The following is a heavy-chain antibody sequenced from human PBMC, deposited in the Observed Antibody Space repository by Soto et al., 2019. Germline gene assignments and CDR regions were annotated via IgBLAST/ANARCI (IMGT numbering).Heavy chain of an antibody. Sequence: GGSLRLSCAASGFTFSSHSMNWVRQAPGKGLEWVSSISTTSSYIYYADSVKGRFTISRDNAKNSLYLQVNSLRAEDTAVYYCARDGGAMVYAMYYFDYWGQGTLVTVSS. D-gene: IGHD2-8*01. V-gene: IGHV3-21*01. CDR1: GFTFSSHS. CDR3: ARDGGAMVYAMYYFDY. CDR2: ISTTSSYI. J-gene: IGHJ4*02.